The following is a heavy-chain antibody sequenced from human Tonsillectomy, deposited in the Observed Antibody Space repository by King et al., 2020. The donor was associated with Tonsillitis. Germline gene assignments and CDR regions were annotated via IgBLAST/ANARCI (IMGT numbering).Heavy chain of an antibody. CDR3: ARVSDSSGYYYFDY. CDR1: GYTFTSYD. CDR2: MNPNSGNT. J-gene: IGHJ4*02. Sequence: VQLVESGAEVKKPGASVKVSCKASGYTFTSYDINWVRQATGQGLEWMGWMNPNSGNTCYAQKFQGRFTMTRNTSISTAYMELSSLRPEDTAVYYCARVSDSSGYYYFDYWGQGTLVTVSS. D-gene: IGHD3-22*01. V-gene: IGHV1-8*01.